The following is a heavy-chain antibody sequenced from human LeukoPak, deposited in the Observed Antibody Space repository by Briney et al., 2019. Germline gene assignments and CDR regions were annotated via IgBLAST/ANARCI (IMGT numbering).Heavy chain of an antibody. Sequence: SGTLSLTCTVSGGSISSSSYYWGWIRQPPGKGLEWIGSIYYSGSTYYNPSLKSRVTISVDTSKNQFSLKLSSVTAADTAVYYCAREGYCSSTSCYNYYYYYYMDVWGKGTTVTVSS. J-gene: IGHJ6*03. CDR3: AREGYCSSTSCYNYYYYYYMDV. CDR1: GGSISSSSYY. D-gene: IGHD2-2*01. CDR2: IYYSGST. V-gene: IGHV4-39*02.